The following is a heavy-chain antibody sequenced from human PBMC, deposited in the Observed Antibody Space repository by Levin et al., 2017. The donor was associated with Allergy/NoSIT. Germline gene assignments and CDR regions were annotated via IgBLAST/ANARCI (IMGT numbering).Heavy chain of an antibody. V-gene: IGHV1-2*02. CDR2: IYPNSGGT. CDR3: ARDTSAYSSSWYGGFDP. Sequence: ASVKVSCRASGYTFTNYYIHWVRQAPGQGLEWMGWIYPNSGGTKYAQKFQGRVTMTRDTSISTAYMELSRLRSDDTAMYYCARDTSAYSSSWYGGFDPWGRGTLVTVSS. CDR1: GYTFTNYY. J-gene: IGHJ5*02. D-gene: IGHD6-13*01.